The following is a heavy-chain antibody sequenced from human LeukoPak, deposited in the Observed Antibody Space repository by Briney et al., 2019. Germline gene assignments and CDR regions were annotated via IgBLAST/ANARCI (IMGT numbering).Heavy chain of an antibody. CDR2: IHRDGSGD. CDR3: AKWRRDGYNYGVDY. CDR1: DFSFNNYN. J-gene: IGHJ4*02. Sequence: GSLRLSCAPSDFSFNNYNIHWVRQAPGKGLDWVAFIHRDGSGDSYADSVKGRFTISRDNSKNTLYLQMNSLRAEDTAVYYCAKWRRDGYNYGVDYWGQGTLVTVSS. D-gene: IGHD5-24*01. V-gene: IGHV3-30*02.